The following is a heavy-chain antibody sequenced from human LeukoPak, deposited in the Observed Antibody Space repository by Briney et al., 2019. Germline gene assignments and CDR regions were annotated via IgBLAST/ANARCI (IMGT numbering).Heavy chain of an antibody. J-gene: IGHJ5*02. CDR2: ISAYNGNT. V-gene: IGHV1-18*01. CDR1: GYTFTSYG. D-gene: IGHD3-3*01. Sequence: ASVEVSCKASGYTFTSYGISWVRQAPGQGFEWMGWISAYNGNTNYAQKLQGRVTMTTDTSTSTAYMELRSLRSDDTAVYYCARSIPRNDFWKGNWFDPWGQGTLVTVSS. CDR3: ARSIPRNDFWKGNWFDP.